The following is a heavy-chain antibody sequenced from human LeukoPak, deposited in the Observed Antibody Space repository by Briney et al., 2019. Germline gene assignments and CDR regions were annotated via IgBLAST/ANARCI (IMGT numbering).Heavy chain of an antibody. CDR3: AKDPYSGSFEYFQH. Sequence: PGGSLRLSCAASGFTFSSYGMHWVRQAPGKGLEWVAVISHDGSKKYYADSVKGRSTISRDNSKNTLYLQMNSLRDEDTAVYYCAKDPYSGSFEYFQHWGQGTLVTVSS. CDR1: GFTFSSYG. D-gene: IGHD1-26*01. J-gene: IGHJ1*01. CDR2: ISHDGSKK. V-gene: IGHV3-30*18.